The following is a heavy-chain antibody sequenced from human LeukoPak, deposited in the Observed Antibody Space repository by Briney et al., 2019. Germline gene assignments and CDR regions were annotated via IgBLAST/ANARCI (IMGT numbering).Heavy chain of an antibody. V-gene: IGHV1-69*01. CDR1: GGTFSSYA. D-gene: IGHD3-10*01. CDR3: ARSGVRGIFDY. Sequence: SVRVSCKASGGTFSSYAISWVRQAPGQGVEWMGGIIPIFGTANYAQKFQGRVTITADESTSTAYMELSSLRSEDTAVYYCARSGVRGIFDYWGQGTLVTVSS. J-gene: IGHJ4*02. CDR2: IIPIFGTA.